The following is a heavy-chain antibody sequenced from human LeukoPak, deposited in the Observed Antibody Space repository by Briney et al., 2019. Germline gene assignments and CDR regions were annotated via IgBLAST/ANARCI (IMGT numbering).Heavy chain of an antibody. CDR2: IYYSGRT. J-gene: IGHJ2*01. CDR1: GSSISSCSYY. Sequence: PSETLSLTCTVSGSSISSCSYYWGWIRQPPGKGLEWVGNIYYSGRTYYNPSLKSRVTMSVDTSKNQFSLKLSSVTATDTAVYYCARGVSMIVVVIHDWYFDLWGRGTLVTVSS. D-gene: IGHD3-22*01. V-gene: IGHV4-39*01. CDR3: ARGVSMIVVVIHDWYFDL.